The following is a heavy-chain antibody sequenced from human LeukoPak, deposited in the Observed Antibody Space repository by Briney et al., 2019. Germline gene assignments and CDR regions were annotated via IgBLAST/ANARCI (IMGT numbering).Heavy chain of an antibody. CDR3: ARKARAAAGIEMIN. CDR2: IYSGGST. Sequence: PGGSLRLSFAASGFTVSSNYMSWVPQAPGKGRQGVSVIYSGGSTYYADSVKGRFTISRDNSKITLYLQMNSLRAEDTAVYYCARKARAAAGIEMINWGQGTLVTVSS. V-gene: IGHV3-53*01. D-gene: IGHD6-13*01. J-gene: IGHJ4*02. CDR1: GFTVSSNY.